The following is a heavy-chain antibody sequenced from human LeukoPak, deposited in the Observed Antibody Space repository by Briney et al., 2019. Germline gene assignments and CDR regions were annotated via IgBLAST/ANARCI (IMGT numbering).Heavy chain of an antibody. J-gene: IGHJ4*02. CDR1: GYTFTSYD. V-gene: IGHV1-8*01. CDR3: ARGRASKSGVPAAINFDY. D-gene: IGHD2-2*01. CDR2: MNPNSGNT. Sequence: GASVKVSCKASGYTFTSYDINWVRQATGQGLEWMGWMNPNSGNTGYAQKFQGRVTMTRNTSISTAYMELSSLRSEDTAVYYCARGRASKSGVPAAINFDYWGQGTLVTVSS.